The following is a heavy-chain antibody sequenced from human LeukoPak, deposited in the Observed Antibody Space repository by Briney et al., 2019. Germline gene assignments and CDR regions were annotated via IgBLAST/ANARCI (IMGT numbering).Heavy chain of an antibody. D-gene: IGHD3-3*01. J-gene: IGHJ4*02. CDR1: GFTFDDYG. V-gene: IGHV3-7*01. CDR3: ARVCTIFGVVIMDYFDY. Sequence: GGSLRLSCAASGFTFDDYGMSWVRQAPGKGLEWVANIKQDGSEKYYVDSVKGRFTISRDNAKNSLYLQMNSLRAEDTAVYYCARVCTIFGVVIMDYFDYWGQGTLVTVSS. CDR2: IKQDGSEK.